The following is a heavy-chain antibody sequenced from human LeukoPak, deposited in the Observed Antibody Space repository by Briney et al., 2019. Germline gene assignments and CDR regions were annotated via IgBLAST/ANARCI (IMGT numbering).Heavy chain of an antibody. Sequence: GGSLRLSCAASGFTFSSYAMGSVRQAPGKGLEWVSAISGSGGSTYYADSVKGRFTISRDNSKNTLYLQMNSLRAEDTAVYYCAKVLIIVVVPAATRAFDYWGQGTLVTVSS. CDR1: GFTFSSYA. CDR2: ISGSGGST. CDR3: AKVLIIVVVPAATRAFDY. V-gene: IGHV3-23*01. D-gene: IGHD2-2*01. J-gene: IGHJ4*02.